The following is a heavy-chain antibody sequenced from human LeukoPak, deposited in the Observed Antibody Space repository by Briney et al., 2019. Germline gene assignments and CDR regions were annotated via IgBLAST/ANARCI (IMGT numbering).Heavy chain of an antibody. CDR2: IYYSGST. D-gene: IGHD3-22*01. CDR1: GGSISGYY. CDR3: ARLNYYDSSGYYYAPPNAFDI. V-gene: IGHV4-59*08. Sequence: SETLSLTCTVSGGSISGYYWSWIRQPPGKGLEWIGYIYYSGSTNYNPSLKSRVTISVDTSKNQFSLKLSSVTAADTAVYYCARLNYYDSSGYYYAPPNAFDIWGQGTMVTVSS. J-gene: IGHJ3*02.